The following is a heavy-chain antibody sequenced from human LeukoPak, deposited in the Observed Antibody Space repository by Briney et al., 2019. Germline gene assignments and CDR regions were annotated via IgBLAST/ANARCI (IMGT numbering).Heavy chain of an antibody. CDR2: ISGDSIYI. D-gene: IGHD6-6*01. V-gene: IGHV3-21*01. CDR1: GFTFSSYS. CDR3: ASGKARWDY. J-gene: IGHJ4*02. Sequence: GGSLRLSCAAAGFTFSSYSMNWVRQAPGRGLEWVSSISGDSIYIYYADSVRGRFTISRDNAKSSLFLQMNSLRAEDTAVYYCASGKARWDYWGQGTLVTVSS.